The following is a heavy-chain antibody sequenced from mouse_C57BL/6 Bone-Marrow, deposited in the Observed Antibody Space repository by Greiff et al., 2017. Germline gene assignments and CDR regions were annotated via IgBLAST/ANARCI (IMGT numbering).Heavy chain of an antibody. CDR1: GYTFTDYE. CDR2: IDPETGGT. J-gene: IGHJ2*01. V-gene: IGHV1-15*01. CDR3: TRWCGSSPYYFDY. Sequence: QVQLKESGAELVRPGASVTLSCKASGYTFTDYEMHWVKQTPVHGLEWIGAIDPETGGTAYNQKFKGKAILTADKSSSTAYMELRSLTSEDSAVYYCTRWCGSSPYYFDYWGQGTTLTVSS. D-gene: IGHD1-1*01.